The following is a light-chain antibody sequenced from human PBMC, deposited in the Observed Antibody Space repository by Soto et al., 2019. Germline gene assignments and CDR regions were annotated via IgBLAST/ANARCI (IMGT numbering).Light chain of an antibody. CDR2: QAS. CDR1: QIISSW. J-gene: IGKJ1*01. Sequence: DIQMTRSPSTLSAFVGDRVTITFRASQIISSWLAWYQQKPGKAPKLLVYQASTLESGVPLRFSGSGSGTEFTLTINSLQSDDFATYYCQQYDSYSWTFGQGTKVDIK. CDR3: QQYDSYSWT. V-gene: IGKV1-5*03.